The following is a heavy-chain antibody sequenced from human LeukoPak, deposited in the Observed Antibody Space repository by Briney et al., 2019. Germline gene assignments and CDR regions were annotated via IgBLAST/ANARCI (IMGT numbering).Heavy chain of an antibody. V-gene: IGHV4-4*07. CDR3: ARDRVLDLRTPRYFDL. D-gene: IGHD1-14*01. J-gene: IGHJ2*01. Sequence: PSETLSLTCTVSGGSISSYYWSWIRQPAGKGLEWIGRIYTSGSTNYNPSLKSRVTMSVDTSKNQFSLELSSVTAADTAVYYCARDRVLDLRTPRYFDLWGRGTLVTVSS. CDR1: GGSISSYY. CDR2: IYTSGST.